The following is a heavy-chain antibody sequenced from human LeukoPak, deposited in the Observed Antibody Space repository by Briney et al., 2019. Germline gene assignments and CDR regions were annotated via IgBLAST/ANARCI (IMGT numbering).Heavy chain of an antibody. Sequence: GASVKVSCKASGYTFTSYYMHWVRQAPGQGLEWMGIINPGGGSTTYAQKFQGRVTMTRDTSTSTVYMDLSSLRSEDTAVYYCARQKVEWELLPWSAFDIWGQGTMVTVSS. V-gene: IGHV1-46*01. D-gene: IGHD1-26*01. CDR1: GYTFTSYY. J-gene: IGHJ3*02. CDR2: INPGGGST. CDR3: ARQKVEWELLPWSAFDI.